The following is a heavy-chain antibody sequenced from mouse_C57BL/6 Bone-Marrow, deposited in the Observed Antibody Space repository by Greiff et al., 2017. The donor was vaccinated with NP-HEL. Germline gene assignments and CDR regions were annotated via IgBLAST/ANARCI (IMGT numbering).Heavy chain of an antibody. D-gene: IGHD1-1*01. CDR2: IDPSDSYT. Sequence: QVQLQQPGAELVKPGASVKLSCKASGYTFTSYWMQWVNQRPGQGLEWIGEIDPSDSYTNYNQKFKGKATLTVDTSSSTASMQLSSLTSEDSAVYYCARTHYYGSSPCYWGQGTTLTVSS. CDR1: GYTFTSYW. J-gene: IGHJ2*01. V-gene: IGHV1-50*01. CDR3: ARTHYYGSSPCY.